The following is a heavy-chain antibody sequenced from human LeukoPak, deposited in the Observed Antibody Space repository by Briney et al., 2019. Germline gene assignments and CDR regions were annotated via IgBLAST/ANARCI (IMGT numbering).Heavy chain of an antibody. V-gene: IGHV5-51*01. CDR1: GYSFTSYW. J-gene: IGHJ4*02. Sequence: GESLKISCKGSGYSFTSYWIGWVRPMPGKGLEWMGIIYPGDSDTRYSPSFQGQVTISADKSISTAYLQWSSLKASDTAMYYCARLNCSGGSCYYFFDYWGQGTLVTVSS. D-gene: IGHD2-15*01. CDR2: IYPGDSDT. CDR3: ARLNCSGGSCYYFFDY.